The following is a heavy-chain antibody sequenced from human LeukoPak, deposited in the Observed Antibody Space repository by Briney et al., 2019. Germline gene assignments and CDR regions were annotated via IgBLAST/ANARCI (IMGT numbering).Heavy chain of an antibody. D-gene: IGHD2-21*02. Sequence: PSETLSLTCAVSGGSMSSVSNFWSWIRQPPGKGLEWIGSIYHSGSTYYNPSLKSRVTISVDTSKNQFSLKLSSVTAADTAVYYCAGPYCGGDCYSVEDYYCMDVWGKGTTVTVSS. V-gene: IGHV4-39*07. CDR2: IYHSGST. J-gene: IGHJ6*03. CDR3: AGPYCGGDCYSVEDYYCMDV. CDR1: GGSMSSVSNF.